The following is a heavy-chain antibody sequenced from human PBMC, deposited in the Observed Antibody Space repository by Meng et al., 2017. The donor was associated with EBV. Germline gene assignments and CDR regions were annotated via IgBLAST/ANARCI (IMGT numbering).Heavy chain of an antibody. J-gene: IGHJ4*02. CDR3: ASESGRGFTPDF. CDR2: LIPMSGAP. V-gene: IGHV1-69*01. Sequence: GRVEPSGAEVKRPGASGKVSCKTSGGPFRSDAVSWVRQGPGQGLEWLGGLIPMSGAPHYAQKFQDRVTITADEYTRTHYMELSSLRSDDTAMYYCASESGRGFTPDFWGQGTLVTVSS. D-gene: IGHD3-10*01. CDR1: GGPFRSDA.